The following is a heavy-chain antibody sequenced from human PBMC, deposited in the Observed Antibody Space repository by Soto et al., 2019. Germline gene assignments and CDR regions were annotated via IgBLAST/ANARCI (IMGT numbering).Heavy chain of an antibody. CDR3: ARESEDLTSNFDY. CDR2: ISGTTNYI. J-gene: IGHJ4*02. V-gene: IGHV3-21*01. CDR1: GFTFSRYS. Sequence: GGSLRLSCAASGFTFSRYSMNWVRQAPGKGLEWVSSISGTTNYIYYADSMKGRFTVSRDNAKNSVYLDMNSLSAEDTAVYYCARESEDLTSNFDYWGQGTLV.